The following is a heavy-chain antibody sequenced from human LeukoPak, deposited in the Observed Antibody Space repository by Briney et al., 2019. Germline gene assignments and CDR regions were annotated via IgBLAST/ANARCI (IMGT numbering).Heavy chain of an antibody. Sequence: PSETLSLTCTVSGGSIGSDSYSWSWIRQPAGMELEWIGRIYSSGSSDYNPSLKSRVTMSVDTSKGQFSLNLTSVTAADTAVYYCARGYCTTTSCYSFAIWGQGTMVTVSS. CDR1: GGSIGSDSYS. V-gene: IGHV4-61*02. CDR3: ARGYCTTTSCYSFAI. J-gene: IGHJ3*02. CDR2: IYSSGSS. D-gene: IGHD2-2*01.